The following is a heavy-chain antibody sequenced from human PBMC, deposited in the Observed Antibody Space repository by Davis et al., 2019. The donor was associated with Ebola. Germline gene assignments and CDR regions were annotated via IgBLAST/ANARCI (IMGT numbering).Heavy chain of an antibody. D-gene: IGHD1-26*01. CDR1: GYTFTGYY. CDR2: INPNSGGT. CDR3: ARGGGSSKRTMGY. Sequence: ASVKVSCKASGYTFTGYYMHWVRQAPGQGLEWMGWINPNSGGTNYAQKFQGWVTMTRDTSISTAYMGLSRLRADDTAVYYCARGGGSSKRTMGYWGQGTLVTVSS. V-gene: IGHV1-2*04. J-gene: IGHJ4*02.